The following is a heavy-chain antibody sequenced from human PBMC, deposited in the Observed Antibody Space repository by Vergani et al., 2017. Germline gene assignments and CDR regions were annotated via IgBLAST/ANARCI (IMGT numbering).Heavy chain of an antibody. CDR1: GDSIISRSYY. Sequence: QMQLQESGPGLVTASETLSLTFTVSGDSIISRSYYWGWIRQPPGKGLEWIGSIYNSGNGDSSSSLKRRVTISADTSNNQFSLRLTSVTAADTAVYYCASGKYYSDSTSHFRGRYFDVWGRGTLVTVPS. J-gene: IGHJ2*01. D-gene: IGHD3-16*01. CDR2: IYNSGNG. V-gene: IGHV4-39*01. CDR3: ASGKYYSDSTSHFRGRYFDV.